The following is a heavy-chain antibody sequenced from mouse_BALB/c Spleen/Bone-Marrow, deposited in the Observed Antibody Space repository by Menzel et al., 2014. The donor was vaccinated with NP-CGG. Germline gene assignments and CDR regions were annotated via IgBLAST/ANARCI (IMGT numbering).Heavy chain of an antibody. Sequence: EVHLVESGGGLVQPGGSLKLSCAASGFDLSRFWMTWVRQAPGKGLEWIGEINPDSITINYTPSLKNKFIISRDNAKNTLYLQMGKVRSEDTALYYCGRLHYYGYVAHWGQGTSVTVSS. CDR3: GRLHYYGYVAH. CDR1: GFDLSRFW. V-gene: IGHV4-1*02. CDR2: INPDSITI. J-gene: IGHJ4*01. D-gene: IGHD1-2*01.